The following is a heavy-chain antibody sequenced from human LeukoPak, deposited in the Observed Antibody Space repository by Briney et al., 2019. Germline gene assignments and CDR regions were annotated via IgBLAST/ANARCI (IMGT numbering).Heavy chain of an antibody. CDR1: GGSISSGGYY. CDR2: IYYSGST. CDR3: ARETDDYGDRSFDY. J-gene: IGHJ4*02. D-gene: IGHD4-17*01. Sequence: SETLSLTCTVSGGSISSGGYYWSWIRQHPGKGLEWIGYIYYSGSTYYNPSLKSRVTISVDTSKNQFSLKLSSMTAADTAVYYCARETDDYGDRSFDYWGQGTLVTVSS. V-gene: IGHV4-31*03.